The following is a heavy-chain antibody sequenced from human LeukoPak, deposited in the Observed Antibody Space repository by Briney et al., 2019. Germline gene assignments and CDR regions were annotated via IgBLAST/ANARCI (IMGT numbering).Heavy chain of an antibody. CDR1: GFTFSSYA. D-gene: IGHD3-10*01. J-gene: IGHJ4*02. CDR2: IRGSGGST. V-gene: IGHV3-23*01. CDR3: ASVPLLWFGEFDY. Sequence: GGSLRLSCAASGFTFSSYAMSWVRQAPGKGLEWVSAIRGSGGSTYYADSVKGRFTISRDNSKNTLYLQMNSLRADDTAVYYCASVPLLWFGEFDYWGQGTLVTVSS.